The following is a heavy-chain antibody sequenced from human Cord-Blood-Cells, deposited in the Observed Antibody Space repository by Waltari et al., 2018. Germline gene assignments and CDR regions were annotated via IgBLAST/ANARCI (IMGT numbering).Heavy chain of an antibody. CDR2: ISYDGSNK. CDR1: GFTFSSYA. D-gene: IGHD3-22*01. V-gene: IGHV3-30-3*01. Sequence: QVQLVESGGGVVQPGRSLRLSCAASGFTFSSYAMHWVRQAPGKGREWVAVISYDGSNKDYADSVKGRFTISRDNSKNTLYLQMNRLRAEDTAVYYCARSHYDSSGYYYVAAFDYWGQGTLVTVSS. J-gene: IGHJ4*02. CDR3: ARSHYDSSGYYYVAAFDY.